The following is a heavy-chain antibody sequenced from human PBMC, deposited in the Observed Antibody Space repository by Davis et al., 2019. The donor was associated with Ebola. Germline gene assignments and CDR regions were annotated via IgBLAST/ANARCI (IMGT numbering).Heavy chain of an antibody. V-gene: IGHV4-4*02. J-gene: IGHJ4*02. CDR2: IYHSGST. CDR1: GGSISSSNW. D-gene: IGHD3-3*01. Sequence: SETLSLTCAVSGGSISSSNWWCWLRQPPGQGLEWSGEIYHSGSTNYNPSLKSRVTISVDKSKNQFSLKLSSVTAADTAVYYCARVGPARSGDYWGQGTLVTVSS. CDR3: ARVGPARSGDY.